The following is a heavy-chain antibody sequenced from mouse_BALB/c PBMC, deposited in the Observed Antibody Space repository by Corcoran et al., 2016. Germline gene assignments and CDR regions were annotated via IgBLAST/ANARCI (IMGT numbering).Heavy chain of an antibody. CDR3: ARWNGNFRFDY. J-gene: IGHJ2*01. CDR2: INTYTGEP. D-gene: IGHD2-1*01. CDR1: GYTFTNYG. Sequence: QIQLVQSGPELKKPGETVKISCKASGYTFTNYGMNWVKQAPGKGLKWMGWINTYTGEPTYADDFKGRFAFSLETSASTAYLQINNLKNEDMATYFCARWNGNFRFDYWGQGTTLTVSS. V-gene: IGHV9-1*02.